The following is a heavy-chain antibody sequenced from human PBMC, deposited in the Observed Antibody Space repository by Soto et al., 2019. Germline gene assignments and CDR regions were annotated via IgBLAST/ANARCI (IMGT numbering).Heavy chain of an antibody. CDR1: GYTFTSYG. Sequence: ASVKVSCKASGYTFTSYGISWVRQAPGQGLEWMGWISAYNGNTNYAQKLQGRVTMTTDTSTSTAYMELRSLRSDDTAVYYCARVRTSGSSSSRAPDYWGQGTLVTGSS. CDR3: ARVRTSGSSSSRAPDY. CDR2: ISAYNGNT. V-gene: IGHV1-18*01. D-gene: IGHD6-13*01. J-gene: IGHJ4*02.